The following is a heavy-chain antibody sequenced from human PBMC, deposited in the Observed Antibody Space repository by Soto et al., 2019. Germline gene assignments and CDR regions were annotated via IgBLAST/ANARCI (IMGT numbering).Heavy chain of an antibody. J-gene: IGHJ2*01. CDR3: TRSYYDFWSATPPGYFDL. V-gene: IGHV3-49*03. Sequence: PGGSLRLSCTASGFTFGDYAMSWFRQAPGKGLEWVGFIRSKAYGGTTEYAASVKGRFTISRDDSKSIAYLQMNSLKTEDTAVYYCTRSYYDFWSATPPGYFDLWGRGTLVTVSS. D-gene: IGHD3-3*01. CDR2: IRSKAYGGTT. CDR1: GFTFGDYA.